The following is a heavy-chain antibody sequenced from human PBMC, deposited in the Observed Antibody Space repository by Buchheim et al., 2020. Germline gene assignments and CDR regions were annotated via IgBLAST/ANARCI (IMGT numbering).Heavy chain of an antibody. CDR1: RFTFSSYA. J-gene: IGHJ6*02. CDR3: AKGVGATSSYGMDV. Sequence: EVQLLESGGGLVQPGGSLRLSCAASRFTFSSYAMTWVRQAPGKGLEWVSTISGSGNSTYYTDSVKGRFTISRDNSTNTLTLQMNSLRAEDTAVYYCAKGVGATSSYGMDVWGQGTT. D-gene: IGHD1-26*01. V-gene: IGHV3-23*01. CDR2: ISGSGNST.